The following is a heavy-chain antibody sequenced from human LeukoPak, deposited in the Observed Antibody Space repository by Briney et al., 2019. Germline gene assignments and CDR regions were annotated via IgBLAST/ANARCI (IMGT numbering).Heavy chain of an antibody. CDR1: GFTFSSYS. J-gene: IGHJ4*02. CDR2: ISSGGSTI. D-gene: IGHD3-16*01. Sequence: GGSLRLSCAASGFTFSSYSMNWVRQAPGKGLEWVSYISSGGSTIYYADSVKGRFTISRDNAKDSVYLEMNGLRDEDTAIYYCARGEVAQGDPTADYWGQGTLVIVSS. V-gene: IGHV3-48*02. CDR3: ARGEVAQGDPTADY.